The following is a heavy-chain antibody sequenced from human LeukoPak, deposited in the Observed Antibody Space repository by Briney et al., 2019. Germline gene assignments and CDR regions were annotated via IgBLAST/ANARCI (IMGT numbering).Heavy chain of an antibody. J-gene: IGHJ6*02. CDR2: INLEGSST. CDR1: GFTFSSYW. D-gene: IGHD6-19*01. V-gene: IGHV3-74*01. Sequence: GGSLRLSCTISGFTFSSYWMHWVRQAPGKGLVWVSRINLEGSSTNYADSVKGRFTISRDNAKNSLYLQMNSLRAEDTALYYCAKARSGWYARGMDVWGQGTTVTVSS. CDR3: AKARSGWYARGMDV.